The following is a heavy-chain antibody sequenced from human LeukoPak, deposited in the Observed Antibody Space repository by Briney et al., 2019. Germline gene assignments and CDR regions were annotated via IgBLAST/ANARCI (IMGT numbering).Heavy chain of an antibody. J-gene: IGHJ3*02. CDR3: ARGGGIRSAFDI. Sequence: SETLSLTCTVSGGSISSYYWSWIRRPPGKGLEWIGYIYYSGSTNYNPYLKSRVTISVDTSKNQFSLKLSSVTAADTAVYYCARGGGIRSAFDIWGQGTMVTVSS. D-gene: IGHD3-3*02. CDR1: GGSISSYY. V-gene: IGHV4-59*01. CDR2: IYYSGST.